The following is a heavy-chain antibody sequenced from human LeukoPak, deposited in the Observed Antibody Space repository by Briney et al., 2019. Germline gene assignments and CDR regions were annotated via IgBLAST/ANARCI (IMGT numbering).Heavy chain of an antibody. J-gene: IGHJ5*02. CDR3: ARDEDFWASVNWFDP. D-gene: IGHD3-10*01. CDR2: IYYSGST. Sequence: PSETLSLTCTVSGGSISSSSYYCGWIRQPPGKGLEWIGSIYYSGSTYYNPSLKSRVTMSVDTSKNQFSLKLSSVTAADTAFYYCARDEDFWASVNWFDPWGREPWSPSPQ. CDR1: GGSISSSSYY. V-gene: IGHV4-39*07.